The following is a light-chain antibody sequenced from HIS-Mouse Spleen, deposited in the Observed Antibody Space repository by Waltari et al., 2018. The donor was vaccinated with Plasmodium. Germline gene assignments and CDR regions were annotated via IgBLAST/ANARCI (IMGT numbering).Light chain of an antibody. CDR2: QDS. CDR1: KLGDKY. Sequence: SYELTQPPSVSVSPGQTASITCSGDKLGDKYACWYQQKPGQSPVLVIYQDSKRPSGFHERFSGSNSGNTATLTISGTQAMDEADYYCQAWDSSTVVFGGGTKLTVL. CDR3: QAWDSSTVV. V-gene: IGLV3-1*01. J-gene: IGLJ2*01.